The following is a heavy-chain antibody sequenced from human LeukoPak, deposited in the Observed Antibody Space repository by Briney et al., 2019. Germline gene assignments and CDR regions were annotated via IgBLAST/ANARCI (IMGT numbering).Heavy chain of an antibody. D-gene: IGHD6-19*01. Sequence: ASVKVSCKASGGTFSSYAISWVRQAPGQGLEWMGWINPNSGGTNYAQKFQGRVTMTRDTSISTAYMELSRLRSDDTAVYYCASAIGQWLVLDYWGQGTLVTVSS. CDR3: ASAIGQWLVLDY. J-gene: IGHJ4*02. V-gene: IGHV1-2*02. CDR1: GGTFSSYA. CDR2: INPNSGGT.